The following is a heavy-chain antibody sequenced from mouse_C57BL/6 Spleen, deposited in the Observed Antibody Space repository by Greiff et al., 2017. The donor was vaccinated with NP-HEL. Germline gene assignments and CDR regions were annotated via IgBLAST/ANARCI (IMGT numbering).Heavy chain of an antibody. CDR3: ERHEGRPYYGSSSFAY. D-gene: IGHD1-1*01. V-gene: IGHV1-62-2*01. CDR1: GYTFTEYT. CDR2: FYPGSGSI. J-gene: IGHJ3*01. Sequence: VQLQESGAELVKPGASVKLSCKASGYTFTEYTIHWVKQRSGQGLEWIGWFYPGSGSIKYNEKFKDKATLTADKSSSTVYMELSRVTAEDSAVYLCERHEGRPYYGSSSFAYWGQGTLVTVSA.